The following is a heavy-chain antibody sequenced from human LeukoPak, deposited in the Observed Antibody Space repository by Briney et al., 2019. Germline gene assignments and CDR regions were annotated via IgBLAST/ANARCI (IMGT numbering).Heavy chain of an antibody. CDR3: AKDREYSSSSSFDY. V-gene: IGHV3-9*01. CDR1: GFTFDDYA. Sequence: GRSLRLSCAVSGFTFDDYAMHWVRQAPGKGLEWVSGISWNSGSIGYADSVKGRFTISRDNAKNSLYLQMNSLRAEDTALYYCAKDREYSSSSSFDYWGQGTLVTVSS. J-gene: IGHJ4*02. CDR2: ISWNSGSI. D-gene: IGHD6-6*01.